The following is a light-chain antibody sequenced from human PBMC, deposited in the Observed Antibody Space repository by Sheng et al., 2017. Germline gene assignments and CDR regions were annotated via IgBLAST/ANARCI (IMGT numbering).Light chain of an antibody. CDR1: QSVLYSSNNKNY. Sequence: DIVMTQSPDSLAVSLGERATINCKSSQSVLYSSNNKNYLTWYQQKPGQPPKLLIYWASTRESGVPDRFSGSGSGTEFTLTISSLQSEDFAVYYCQQRSKWPGTFGQGTRLEIK. J-gene: IGKJ2*01. CDR3: QQRSKWPGT. CDR2: WAS. V-gene: IGKV4-1*01.